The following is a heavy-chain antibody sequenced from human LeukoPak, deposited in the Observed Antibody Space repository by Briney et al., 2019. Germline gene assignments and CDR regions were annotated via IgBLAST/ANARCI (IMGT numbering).Heavy chain of an antibody. CDR3: ANSEGSYYYGMDV. J-gene: IGHJ6*02. Sequence: GGSLRLSCAASGFTFSSYGMHWVRQAPGKGLEWVAVISYDGSNKYYADSVKGRFTISRDNSKNTLYLQMNSLRAEDTAVYHCANSEGSYYYGMDVWGQGTTVTVSS. V-gene: IGHV3-30*18. CDR1: GFTFSSYG. CDR2: ISYDGSNK.